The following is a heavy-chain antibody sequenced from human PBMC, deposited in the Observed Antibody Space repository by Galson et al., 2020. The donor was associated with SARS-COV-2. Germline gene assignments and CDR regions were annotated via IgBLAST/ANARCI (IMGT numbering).Heavy chain of an antibody. J-gene: IGHJ4*02. V-gene: IGHV3-49*03. CDR2: IRSKAYGGTT. Sequence: GGSLRLSCTASGFTFGDYAMSWFRQAPGKGLEWVGFIRSKAYGGTTEYAASVKGRFTISRDDSKSIAYLQMNSLKTEDTAVYYCTRARLYGSGRDYFDYWGQGTLVTVSS. CDR1: GFTFGDYA. CDR3: TRARLYGSGRDYFDY. D-gene: IGHD3-10*01.